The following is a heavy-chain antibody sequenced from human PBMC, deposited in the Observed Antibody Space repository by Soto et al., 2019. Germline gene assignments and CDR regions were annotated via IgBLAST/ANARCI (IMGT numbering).Heavy chain of an antibody. J-gene: IGHJ3*01. V-gene: IGHV2-5*02. CDR3: AHRNIVTSGPDAFDV. Sequence: QRLTMTCNFSGFSLTENGVGVAWIRQPPGKALECLALIYWDDDKRYSPSLESRLTITRDTSKSQVVLTMTNVDPVDTATYYCAHRNIVTSGPDAFDVWGQGTMVTVSS. CDR1: GFSLTENGVG. CDR2: IYWDDDK. D-gene: IGHD2-21*01.